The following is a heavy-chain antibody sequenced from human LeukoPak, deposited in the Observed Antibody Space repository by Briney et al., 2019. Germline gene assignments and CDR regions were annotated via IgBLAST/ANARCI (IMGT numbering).Heavy chain of an antibody. Sequence: PGRSLRLSCAASGYTFRSYGMHWVRQAPGKGLGWVAAIWYDGSKEYYADSVKGRFTISRDDSKSTLYLQMNSLRDEDTAVYYCARDPCSARSCPPWDWGQGTQVIVSS. CDR2: IWYDGSKE. D-gene: IGHD2-15*01. CDR3: ARDPCSARSCPPWD. J-gene: IGHJ4*02. CDR1: GYTFRSYG. V-gene: IGHV3-33*01.